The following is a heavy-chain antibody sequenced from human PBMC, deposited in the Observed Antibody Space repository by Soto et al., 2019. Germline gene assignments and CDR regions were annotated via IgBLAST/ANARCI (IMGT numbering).Heavy chain of an antibody. D-gene: IGHD3-10*02. CDR3: VRDRDLYRDMFHADL. J-gene: IGHJ4*01. Sequence: GGSLRLSCEASGFTISECSMNWVRQAPGKGLEWLAYITIRTGNVLYADSVRGRFTISADNAENSVILQMNSLRDEDSAVYYCVRDRDLYRDMFHADLWGQGTLVTVSS. V-gene: IGHV3-48*02. CDR2: ITIRTGNV. CDR1: GFTISECS.